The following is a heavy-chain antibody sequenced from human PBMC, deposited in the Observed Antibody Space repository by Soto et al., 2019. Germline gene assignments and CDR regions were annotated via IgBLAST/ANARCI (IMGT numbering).Heavy chain of an antibody. Sequence: GGSLRLSCTASRFTFSVYGMSWVRQAPGKGLEWVANIRHDGSDKFYVDSVKGRFTVSRDNAHNSLFLQMNSPRAEDTAVYYCARDTLSAFDVWGQGTMVTVSS. CDR1: RFTFSVYG. V-gene: IGHV3-7*01. J-gene: IGHJ3*01. CDR3: ARDTLSAFDV. D-gene: IGHD3-16*01. CDR2: IRHDGSDK.